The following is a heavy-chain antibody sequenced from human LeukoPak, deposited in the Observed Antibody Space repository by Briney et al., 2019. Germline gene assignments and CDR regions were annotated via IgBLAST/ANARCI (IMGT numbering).Heavy chain of an antibody. Sequence: GGSLRLSCAASGFTFSDYYMSWIRQAPGKGLEWVSYISSSSSCTNYADSVKGRFTISRDNAKNSLYLQMNSLRAEDTAVYYCARDGGNYYGSGSYYNAVAFDIWGQGTMVTVSS. J-gene: IGHJ3*02. D-gene: IGHD3-10*01. CDR3: ARDGGNYYGSGSYYNAVAFDI. V-gene: IGHV3-11*06. CDR1: GFTFSDYY. CDR2: ISSSSSCT.